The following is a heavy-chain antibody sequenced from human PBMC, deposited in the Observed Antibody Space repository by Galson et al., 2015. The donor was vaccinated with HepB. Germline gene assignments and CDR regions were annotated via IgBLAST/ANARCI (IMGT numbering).Heavy chain of an antibody. J-gene: IGHJ6*02. D-gene: IGHD6-6*01. CDR3: ARGAPSFQAMDV. CDR1: GFTVGTYY. V-gene: IGHV3-53*04. Sequence: SLRLSCAASGFTVGTYYMNWVRQAPGKGLEWVSVIYSGGSTYYADSVKGRFTISRHNSKNTVYLQINGLRIEDTAVYYCARGAPSFQAMDVWGQGTTVTVSS. CDR2: IYSGGST.